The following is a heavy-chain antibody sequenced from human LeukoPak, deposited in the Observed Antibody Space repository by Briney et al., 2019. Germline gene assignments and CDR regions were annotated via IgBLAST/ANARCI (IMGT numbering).Heavy chain of an antibody. CDR3: ARPREHTGAVDY. J-gene: IGHJ4*02. D-gene: IGHD2-8*02. CDR2: IIPIFGTA. CDR1: GGTFSSYA. V-gene: IGHV1-69*13. Sequence: SVKVSCKASGGTFSSYAISWVRQAPGQGLEWMGGIIPIFGTANYAQKFQGRVTITADESTSTAYMELSSLRSEDTAVYYCARPREHTGAVDYWGQGTLVTVSS.